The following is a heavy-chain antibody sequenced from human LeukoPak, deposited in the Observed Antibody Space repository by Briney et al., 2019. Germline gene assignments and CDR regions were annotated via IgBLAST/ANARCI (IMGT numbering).Heavy chain of an antibody. J-gene: IGHJ5*02. CDR2: ISAYNGNT. V-gene: IGHV1-18*01. CDR3: ARVCSSGWYSNWFDP. Sequence: ASVKVSCKASGYTFTSYGISWVRQAPGQGLEWMGWISAYNGNTNYAQKLQGRVTITRNTSIGTAYMELSSLRSEDTAVYYCARVCSSGWYSNWFDPWGQGTLVTVSS. CDR1: GYTFTSYG. D-gene: IGHD6-19*01.